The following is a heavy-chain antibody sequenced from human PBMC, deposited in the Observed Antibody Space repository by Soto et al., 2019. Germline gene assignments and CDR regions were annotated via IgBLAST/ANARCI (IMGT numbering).Heavy chain of an antibody. Sequence: ALVKLSCKASGYTFTSYAMHWVRQAPGQRLEWMGWINAGNGNTKYSQKFQGRVTITRDTSASTAYMELSSLRSEDTAVYYCARAPSWYNFDYWGQGTLVTVSS. J-gene: IGHJ4*02. CDR1: GYTFTSYA. CDR3: ARAPSWYNFDY. V-gene: IGHV1-3*01. D-gene: IGHD6-13*01. CDR2: INAGNGNT.